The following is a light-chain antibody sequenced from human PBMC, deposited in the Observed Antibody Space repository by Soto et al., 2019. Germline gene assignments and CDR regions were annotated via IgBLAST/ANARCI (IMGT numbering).Light chain of an antibody. Sequence: QSALTQPASVSGPSGQSIVISCTGSSSDVGSYNLVSWYQQYPGKAPKVLIFEGSKRPSGVSTRFSGSKSGNTASLTISGLQTEDEADYYCCSYAGSRTYVCGTGTKVTVL. CDR3: CSYAGSRTYV. CDR2: EGS. V-gene: IGLV2-23*01. CDR1: SSDVGSYNL. J-gene: IGLJ1*01.